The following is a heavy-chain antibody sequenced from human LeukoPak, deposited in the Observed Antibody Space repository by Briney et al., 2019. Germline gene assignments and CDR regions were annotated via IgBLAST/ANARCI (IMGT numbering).Heavy chain of an antibody. J-gene: IGHJ4*02. D-gene: IGHD6-19*01. CDR2: IRYDGSNK. CDR3: AKGPVAAPAYFDY. CDR1: GFTFSNYG. V-gene: IGHV3-30*02. Sequence: GGSLRLSCAASGFTFSNYGMHWVRQAPGKGLEWVAFIRYDGSNKYYADSVKGRFTISRDNSKNTLYLQMNSLRAEDTAVYYCAKGPVAAPAYFDYWGQGTLVTVSS.